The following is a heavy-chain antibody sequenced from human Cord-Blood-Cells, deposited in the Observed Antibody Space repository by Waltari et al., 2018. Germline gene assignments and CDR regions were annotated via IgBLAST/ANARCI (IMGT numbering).Heavy chain of an antibody. CDR1: GGSFSGYY. D-gene: IGHD5-18*01. Sequence: QVQLQQWGAGLLKPSETLSLTCAVYGGSFSGYYWSWIRQPPGKGLEWIGEINHSGSTNYNPSLKSRVTISVDTSKSQFSLKLSSVTAADTAVYYCAGRGYSYGSAFDIWGQGTMVTVSS. CDR3: AGRGYSYGSAFDI. V-gene: IGHV4-34*01. CDR2: INHSGST. J-gene: IGHJ3*02.